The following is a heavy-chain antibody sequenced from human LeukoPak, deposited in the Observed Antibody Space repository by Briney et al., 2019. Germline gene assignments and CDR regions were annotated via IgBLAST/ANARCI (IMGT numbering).Heavy chain of an antibody. V-gene: IGHV3-7*01. CDR3: ARDTGGGYSCYDC. J-gene: IGHJ4*02. Sequence: GGSLRLSCAASGFTFSSYWMTWTRQAPGKGLEWVANIKQDGSEKYYVDSVKGRFTISRDNAKNSLYLQMNSLRAEDTAVCYCARDTGGGYSCYDCWGQGTLVTVSS. D-gene: IGHD5-18*01. CDR1: GFTFSSYW. CDR2: IKQDGSEK.